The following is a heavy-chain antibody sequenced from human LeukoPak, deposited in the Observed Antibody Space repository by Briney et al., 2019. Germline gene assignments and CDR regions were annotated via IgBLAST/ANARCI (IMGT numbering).Heavy chain of an antibody. J-gene: IGHJ4*02. CDR3: ARDPFYGDADLDS. CDR2: IKNDGTIT. V-gene: IGHV3-74*01. D-gene: IGHD4-17*01. Sequence: GGSLRLSCAASGFTFSNYWMHWVRQAPGKGLVWVSRIKNDGTITSYADSVKGRFTISRDNAKNTPHLQMNSLRAEDTAVYYCARDPFYGDADLDSWGQGTLVTVSS. CDR1: GFTFSNYW.